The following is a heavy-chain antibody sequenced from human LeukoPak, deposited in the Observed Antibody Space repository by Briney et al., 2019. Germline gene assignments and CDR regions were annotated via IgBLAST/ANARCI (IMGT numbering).Heavy chain of an antibody. CDR1: GYTFTGYY. Sequence: ASVKVSCKASGYTFTGYYMHWVRQAPGQGLEWVGWINPNTGGASYVQEFQGRVTMTGDTSISTAYMEVRRLRSDDTAVYYCARGAAGQLWSVYYFDCWGRGTLVTVSS. J-gene: IGHJ4*01. D-gene: IGHD3-10*02. CDR2: INPNTGGA. CDR3: ARGAAGQLWSVYYFDC. V-gene: IGHV1-2*02.